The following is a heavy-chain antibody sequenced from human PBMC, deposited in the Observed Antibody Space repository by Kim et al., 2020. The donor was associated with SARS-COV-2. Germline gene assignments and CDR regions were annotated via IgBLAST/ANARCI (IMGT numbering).Heavy chain of an antibody. CDR1: GFTFSSYW. D-gene: IGHD3-3*01. Sequence: GGSLRLSCAASGFTFSSYWMSWVRQAPGKGLEWVANIKQDGSEKYYVDSVKGRFTISRDNAKNSLYLQMNSLRAEDTAVYYCARESALLYDFWSGPPADYFDYWGQGTLVTVSS. CDR3: ARESALLYDFWSGPPADYFDY. CDR2: IKQDGSEK. J-gene: IGHJ4*02. V-gene: IGHV3-7*03.